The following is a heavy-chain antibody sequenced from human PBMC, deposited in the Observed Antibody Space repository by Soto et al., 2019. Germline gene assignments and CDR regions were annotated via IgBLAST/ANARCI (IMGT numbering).Heavy chain of an antibody. CDR1: GYTFTSYG. J-gene: IGHJ6*03. V-gene: IGHV1-18*01. CDR3: ARDSPDGSGSYWPNYYYYYYMDV. D-gene: IGHD3-10*01. CDR2: ISADTGNT. Sequence: QVQLVQSGAEVKKPGASVKVSCKASGYTFTSYGISWVRQAPGQGLEWMGWISADTGNTNYAQKLQGRVTMTTDTSTSTAYMELRSLRSDDTAVYYCARDSPDGSGSYWPNYYYYYYMDVWGKGTTVTVSS.